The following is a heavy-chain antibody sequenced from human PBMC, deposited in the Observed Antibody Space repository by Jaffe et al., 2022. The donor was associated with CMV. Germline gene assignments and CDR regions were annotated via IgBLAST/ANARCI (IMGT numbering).Heavy chain of an antibody. J-gene: IGHJ4*02. Sequence: EVQLVESGGGLVKPGGSLRLSCAASGFTFSNAWMSWVRQAPGKGLEWVGRIKSKTDGGTTDYAAPVKGRFTISRDDSKNTLYLQMNSLKTEDTAVYYCTTATPVDIVATIVKGGWPYYFDYWGQGTLVTVSS. CDR2: IKSKTDGGTT. D-gene: IGHD5-12*01. CDR1: GFTFSNAW. V-gene: IGHV3-15*01. CDR3: TTATPVDIVATIVKGGWPYYFDY.